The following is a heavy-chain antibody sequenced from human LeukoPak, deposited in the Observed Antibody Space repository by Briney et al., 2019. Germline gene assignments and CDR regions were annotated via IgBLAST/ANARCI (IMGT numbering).Heavy chain of an antibody. CDR1: GYSISSGYH. D-gene: IGHD6-13*01. Sequence: SEPLSLTCTVSGYSISSGYHWGWIRQAPGKGLEWLGSIYQSGSAYYNPSLKSRVTISVDTSKNQFSLRLSSVTAADTALYYCARVTGYMVEDYFDYWGQGTLVTVSS. J-gene: IGHJ4*02. V-gene: IGHV4-38-2*02. CDR2: IYQSGSA. CDR3: ARVTGYMVEDYFDY.